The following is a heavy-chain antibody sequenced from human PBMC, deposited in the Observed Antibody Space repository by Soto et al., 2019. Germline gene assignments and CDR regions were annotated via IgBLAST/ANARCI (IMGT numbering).Heavy chain of an antibody. CDR3: ATVFGRRDRTPKGTWLDP. D-gene: IGHD3-10*01. V-gene: IGHV1-24*01. CDR1: GYTLTELS. CDR2: FDPEDGET. J-gene: IGHJ5*02. Sequence: ASVKVSCKVSGYTLTELSMHWVRQAPGKGLEWMGGFDPEDGETIYAQKFQGRVTMTEDTSTDTAYMELSSLRSEDTAVYYCATVFGRRDRTPKGTWLDPCGQGPLVTVSS.